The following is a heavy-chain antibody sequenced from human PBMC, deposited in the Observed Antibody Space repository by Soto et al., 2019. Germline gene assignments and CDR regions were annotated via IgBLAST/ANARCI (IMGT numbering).Heavy chain of an antibody. J-gene: IGHJ4*02. CDR3: AITTGLRWDYLEY. CDR2: IYYSGST. D-gene: IGHD1-1*01. V-gene: IGHV4-59*08. CDR1: SGSISSYY. Sequence: SETLSLTCTVSSGSISSYYWSWIRQPPGKGLEWIGYIYYSGSTNYNPSIKSRVTISVDTSKNQFSLRLRSVTAADTAVYYCAITTGLRWDYLEYWGQGTLVTVS.